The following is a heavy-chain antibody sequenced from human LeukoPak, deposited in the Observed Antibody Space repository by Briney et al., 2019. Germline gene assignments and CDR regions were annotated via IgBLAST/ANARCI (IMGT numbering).Heavy chain of an antibody. Sequence: GGSLRLSCAASGFTFSSYAMSWVRQAPGKGLEWVSAISGSGGSTYYADSVKGRFTISRDNSKNTQSLQMNSLRAEDTAVYYCAKDESSGYYYFDHWGQGTLVTVSS. CDR3: AKDESSGYYYFDH. CDR2: ISGSGGST. CDR1: GFTFSSYA. J-gene: IGHJ4*02. V-gene: IGHV3-23*01. D-gene: IGHD3-22*01.